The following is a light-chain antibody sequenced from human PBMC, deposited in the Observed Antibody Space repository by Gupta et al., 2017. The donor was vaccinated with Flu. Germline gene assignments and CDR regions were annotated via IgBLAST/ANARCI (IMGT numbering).Light chain of an antibody. CDR2: ETT. CDR1: TGAVTNGHY. V-gene: IGLV7-46*01. J-gene: IGLJ3*02. Sequence: QAVVTQEPSLTVSPRGTVTFTCGSSTGAVTNGHYPYWFQQKSGQGPRTLIYETTKKHSWTPDRFSRSLLGGKAALTLTGAQPEDEAEYYCLLSYSGGRPVFGGGTKLTVL. CDR3: LLSYSGGRPV.